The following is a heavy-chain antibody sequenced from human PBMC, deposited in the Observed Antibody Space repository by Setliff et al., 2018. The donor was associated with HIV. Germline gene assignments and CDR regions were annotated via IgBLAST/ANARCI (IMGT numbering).Heavy chain of an antibody. V-gene: IGHV4-39*07. CDR1: GGSIKSSSYY. J-gene: IGHJ1*01. Sequence: TSETLSLTCTVPGGSIKSSSYYWGWIRQPPGKGLEWIGSIYYSGNTYYNPSLKSRVTISVDTSRNQFSLRLSSVTAADTAIYYCARVPTSSWYVTTQRTKEYFQQWGQGTLVTVSS. D-gene: IGHD6-13*01. CDR2: IYYSGNT. CDR3: ARVPTSSWYVTTQRTKEYFQQ.